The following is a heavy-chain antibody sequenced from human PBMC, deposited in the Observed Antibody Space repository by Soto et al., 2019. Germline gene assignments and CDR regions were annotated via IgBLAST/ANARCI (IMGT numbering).Heavy chain of an antibody. J-gene: IGHJ4*02. Sequence: EVQLVESGGGLVQPGRSLRLSCAASGFTFDDYAMHWVRQAPGKGLEWVSGISWNRGSIGYADSVKGRFTISRDNAKNTLYLQMNSLRAEDTALYYCAKPQISTMVRGLETREYYFDYWGQGTLVTVSS. CDR1: GFTFDDYA. D-gene: IGHD3-10*01. CDR3: AKPQISTMVRGLETREYYFDY. V-gene: IGHV3-9*01. CDR2: ISWNRGSI.